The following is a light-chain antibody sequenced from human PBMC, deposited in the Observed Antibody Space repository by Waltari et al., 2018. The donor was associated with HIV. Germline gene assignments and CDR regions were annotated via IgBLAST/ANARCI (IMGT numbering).Light chain of an antibody. CDR2: QDR. CDR1: KLGDKY. V-gene: IGLV3-1*01. CDR3: QAWDSSHVV. J-gene: IGLJ2*01. Sequence: SYELTPPPSVSVSPGQPASITCSGDKLGDKYACWYQQKPGQSPVLVIYQDRKRPSGSPERFSGANSGNTATLTISGTQAMDEADYYCQAWDSSHVVFGGGTKLTVL.